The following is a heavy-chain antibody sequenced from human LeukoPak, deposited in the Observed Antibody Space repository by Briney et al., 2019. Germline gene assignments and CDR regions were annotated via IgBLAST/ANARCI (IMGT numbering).Heavy chain of an antibody. Sequence: PGGSLRLSCAASGFTFSSYWMSWVRQAPGKGLEWVANIKQDGSEKYYVDSVKGRFTISRDNAKNSLYLQMNSLRAEDTAVYYCATPQYYDFWSGYYTADYWGQGTLVTVSS. D-gene: IGHD3-3*01. CDR2: IKQDGSEK. CDR3: ATPQYYDFWSGYYTADY. V-gene: IGHV3-7*01. J-gene: IGHJ4*02. CDR1: GFTFSSYW.